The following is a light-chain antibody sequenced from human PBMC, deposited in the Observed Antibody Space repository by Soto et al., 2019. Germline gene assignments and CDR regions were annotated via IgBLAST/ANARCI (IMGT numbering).Light chain of an antibody. V-gene: IGKV3-11*01. CDR3: QQRSSWPLT. Sequence: EIVLTQSPATLSLSPGERATLSCRASQSVRNSLIWYQQKPGLAPRLLIYATSTRATGIPARFSGSGSGTDYTLTISSLEPEDFAVYYCQQRSSWPLTFGGGTKVEIK. CDR2: ATS. J-gene: IGKJ4*01. CDR1: QSVRNS.